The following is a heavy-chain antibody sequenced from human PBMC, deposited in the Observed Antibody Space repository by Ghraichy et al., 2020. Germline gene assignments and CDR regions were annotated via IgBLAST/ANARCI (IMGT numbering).Heavy chain of an antibody. D-gene: IGHD1-14*01. CDR2: TYYTSKWYS. J-gene: IGHJ4*02. CDR1: GDSVSNNNVA. CDR3: ARERDNTLGY. V-gene: IGHV6-1*01. Sequence: SDTLSLTCAISGDSVSNNNVAWNWIRQSPARGLEWLGRTYYTSKWYSEYAVSVKSRITINPDTPKNQVSLHLNSVTPEDTAVYYCARERDNTLGYWGQGTLVTASS.